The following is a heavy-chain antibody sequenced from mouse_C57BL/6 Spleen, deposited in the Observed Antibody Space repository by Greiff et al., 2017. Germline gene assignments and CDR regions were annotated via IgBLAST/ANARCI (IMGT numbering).Heavy chain of an antibody. V-gene: IGHV5-6*02. CDR1: GFTFSSYG. Sequence: DVKLVESGGDLVKPGGSLKLSCAASGFTFSSYGMSWVRQTPDKRLEWVATISSGGSYTYYPDSVKGRFTISRDNAKNTLYLQLSRLKSEDTAMYCCTRPDTSYAMDYWGQGTSVTVSS. J-gene: IGHJ4*01. D-gene: IGHD5-1-1*01. CDR2: ISSGGSYT. CDR3: TRPDTSYAMDY.